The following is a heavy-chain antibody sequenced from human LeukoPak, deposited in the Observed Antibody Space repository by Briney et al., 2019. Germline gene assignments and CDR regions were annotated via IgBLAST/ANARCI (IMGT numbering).Heavy chain of an antibody. J-gene: IGHJ4*02. Sequence: PGGSLRLSCAASGFTFASFAMNWVRQVPGKGLEWVSSISGAGGTTYYADSVKGRFTISRDNSKDALYLQMNSLRAEDTAVYYCAKGAVWEQFFLFFDFWGQGILVTVSS. CDR2: ISGAGGTT. CDR3: AKGAVWEQFFLFFDF. D-gene: IGHD1/OR15-1a*01. V-gene: IGHV3-23*01. CDR1: GFTFASFA.